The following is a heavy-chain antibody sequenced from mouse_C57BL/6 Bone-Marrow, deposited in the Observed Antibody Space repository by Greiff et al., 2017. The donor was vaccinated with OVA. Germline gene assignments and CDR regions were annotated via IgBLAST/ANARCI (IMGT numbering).Heavy chain of an antibody. D-gene: IGHD1-1*01. CDR3: AKEGYGSSYV. CDR2: IYPGSGST. J-gene: IGHJ2*01. Sequence: QVQLKQPGAELVKPGASVKMSCKASGYTFTSYWITWVKQRPGQGLEWIGDIYPGSGSTNYNEKFKGKATLTVDTSSSTAYMQLSSLTSEDSAVYYFAKEGYGSSYVWGQGTTLTVSS. CDR1: GYTFTSYW. V-gene: IGHV1-55*01.